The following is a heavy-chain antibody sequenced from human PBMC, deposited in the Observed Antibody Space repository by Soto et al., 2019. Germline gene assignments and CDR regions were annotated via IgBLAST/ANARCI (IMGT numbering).Heavy chain of an antibody. J-gene: IGHJ6*02. CDR3: ARTFDYYGMDD. CDR1: GYSIASGYY. Sequence: SETLSLTCAVSGYSIASGYYWAWIRQSPGKGLEWIGSIYHAGSVYYNPSLNSRVAVSLDTSKNHFSLKLTSVTAADTAVYYCARTFDYYGMDDWGQGTTVTVSS. V-gene: IGHV4-38-2*01. CDR2: IYHAGSV.